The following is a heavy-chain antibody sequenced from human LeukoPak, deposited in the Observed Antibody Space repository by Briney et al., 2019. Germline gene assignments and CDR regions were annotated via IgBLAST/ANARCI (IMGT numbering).Heavy chain of an antibody. Sequence: GGSLRLSCAASGFTFSSNYMSWVRQAPGKGLEWVSVIYSGGSTYYADSVKGRFTISRDNSKNTLYLQMNSLRAEDTAVYYCARVGSGWFLFDYWGQGTLVTVSS. CDR2: IYSGGST. CDR1: GFTFSSNY. CDR3: ARVGSGWFLFDY. J-gene: IGHJ4*02. D-gene: IGHD6-19*01. V-gene: IGHV3-66*01.